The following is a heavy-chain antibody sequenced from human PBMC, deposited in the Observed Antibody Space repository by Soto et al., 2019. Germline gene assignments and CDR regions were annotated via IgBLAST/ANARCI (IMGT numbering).Heavy chain of an antibody. CDR1: GFTFNSYA. D-gene: IGHD3-10*01. J-gene: IGHJ6*02. CDR2: ISGSGSST. CDR3: AKSLGYFGSGTYSRLYGMDV. V-gene: IGHV3-23*01. Sequence: GGSLRLSCAASGFTFNSYAMRWVRQAPGKGLEWVASISGSGSSTYYADSVKGQFIISRDNSRNMLYLQMNSLRVEDTAVYYCAKSLGYFGSGTYSRLYGMDVWGQGTTVTVSS.